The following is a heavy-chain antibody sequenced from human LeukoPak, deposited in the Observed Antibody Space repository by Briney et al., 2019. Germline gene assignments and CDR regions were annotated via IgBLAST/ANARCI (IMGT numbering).Heavy chain of an antibody. Sequence: GGSLRLSCAASGFTFSSYAMSWVRQAPGKGLEWVSAISGSGGSTYYADSVKGRFTTSRDNSKNTLYLQMNSLRAEDTAVYYCAKRGYSYGPPMGYFDYWGQGTLVTVSS. V-gene: IGHV3-23*01. CDR1: GFTFSSYA. CDR3: AKRGYSYGPPMGYFDY. D-gene: IGHD5-18*01. J-gene: IGHJ4*02. CDR2: ISGSGGST.